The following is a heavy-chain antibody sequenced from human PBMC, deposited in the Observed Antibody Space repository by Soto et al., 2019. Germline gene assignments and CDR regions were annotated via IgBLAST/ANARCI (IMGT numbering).Heavy chain of an antibody. D-gene: IGHD3-22*01. CDR3: ARTSSGYFNY. V-gene: IGHV4-39*01. CDR1: GASISSSSYY. Sequence: SETLSLTCTVSGASISSSSYYWGWIRQPPGKGLEWIGSIYYSGSTSYNPSLKSRVTISVDTSKNQLSLKLSSVTAADTAVYYCARTSSGYFNYWGQGTLVTVSS. CDR2: IYYSGST. J-gene: IGHJ4*02.